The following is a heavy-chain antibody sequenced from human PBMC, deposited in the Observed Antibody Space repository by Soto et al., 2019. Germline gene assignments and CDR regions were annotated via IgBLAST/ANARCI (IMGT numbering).Heavy chain of an antibody. D-gene: IGHD3-16*01. CDR2: IYWDDDK. Sequence: QITLKESGPTLVKPTQTLTLTCTISGFSLITSGVGVGWIRQPPGKALEWLALIYWDDDKRYSPSLKSRLTITQDPSKNPVVLTMTNMDPVDTATYYCAHIVTGCFTWGRGALVTVSS. V-gene: IGHV2-5*02. CDR3: AHIVTGCFT. CDR1: GFSLITSGVG. J-gene: IGHJ5*02.